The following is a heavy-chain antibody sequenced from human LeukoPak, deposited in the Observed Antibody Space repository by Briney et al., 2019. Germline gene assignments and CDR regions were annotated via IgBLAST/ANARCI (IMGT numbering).Heavy chain of an antibody. Sequence: GGSLRLSCAASGFTFSSYSMNWVRPAPGKGREGVSYISSSSSTIYYADSVKGRFTISRDNAKNSLYLQMNSLRAEDTAVYYCASPNGPGYYYYMDVWGKGTTVTVSS. CDR2: ISSSSSTI. D-gene: IGHD3-22*01. J-gene: IGHJ6*03. V-gene: IGHV3-48*01. CDR3: ASPNGPGYYYYMDV. CDR1: GFTFSSYS.